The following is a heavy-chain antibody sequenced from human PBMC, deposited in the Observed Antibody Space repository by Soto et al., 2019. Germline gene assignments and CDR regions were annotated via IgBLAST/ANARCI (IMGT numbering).Heavy chain of an antibody. CDR2: MNPNSGNT. CDR1: GYTFTSYD. CDR3: ARAGTLLWFGELLDGYYYYMDV. V-gene: IGHV1-8*01. J-gene: IGHJ6*03. D-gene: IGHD3-10*01. Sequence: ASVKVSCKASGYTFTSYDINWVLQATGQGLEWMGWMNPNSGNTGYAQKFQGRVTMTRNTSISTAYMELSSLRSEDTAVYYCARAGTLLWFGELLDGYYYYMDVWGKGTTVTVSS.